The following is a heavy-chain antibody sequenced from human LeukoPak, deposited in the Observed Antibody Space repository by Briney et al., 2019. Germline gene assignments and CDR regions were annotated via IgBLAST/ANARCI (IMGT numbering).Heavy chain of an antibody. J-gene: IGHJ3*02. CDR3: ARLRVAGPRRVFDAFDI. CDR1: GDSFTSYW. Sequence: HGESLKISCKGSGDSFTSYWMGWVGQMPGKGLEWMGIIYPGDSDTRYSPSFQGQVTISADKSISTAYLQWSSLKASDTATYYCARLRVAGPRRVFDAFDIWGQGTMVTVSS. V-gene: IGHV5-51*01. D-gene: IGHD6-19*01. CDR2: IYPGDSDT.